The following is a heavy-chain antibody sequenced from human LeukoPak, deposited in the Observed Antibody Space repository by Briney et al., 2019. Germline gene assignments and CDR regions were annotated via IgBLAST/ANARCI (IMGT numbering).Heavy chain of an antibody. CDR1: GGSISSYY. CDR3: ARHLHEYYDSSGYKVGLDI. J-gene: IGHJ3*02. D-gene: IGHD3-22*01. CDR2: IYYSGST. Sequence: PSETLSHTCTVSGGSISSYYWSWIRQPPGKGLEWIGYIYYSGSTNYNPSLKSRVTISVDTSKNQFSLKLSSVTAADTAVYYCARHLHEYYDSSGYKVGLDIWGQGTMVTVSS. V-gene: IGHV4-59*08.